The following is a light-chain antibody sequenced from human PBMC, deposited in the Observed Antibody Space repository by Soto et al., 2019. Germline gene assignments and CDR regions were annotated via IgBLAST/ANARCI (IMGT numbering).Light chain of an antibody. V-gene: IGLV2-8*01. CDR1: SSNIASNY. Sequence: QSVLTQPPSASGTPGQRVTISCSGSSSNIASNYVYWYQQHPGKAPKLMIYEVSKRPSGVPDRFSGSKSGNTASLTVSGLQAEDEADYYCSSYAASNNLGVFGGGTKLTVL. CDR3: SSYAASNNLGV. J-gene: IGLJ2*01. CDR2: EVS.